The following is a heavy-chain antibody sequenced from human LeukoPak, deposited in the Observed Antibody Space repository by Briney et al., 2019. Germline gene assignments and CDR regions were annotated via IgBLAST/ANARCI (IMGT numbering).Heavy chain of an antibody. CDR1: GFTFSSYA. CDR2: ISYDGSNK. V-gene: IGHV3-30-3*01. J-gene: IGHJ4*02. CDR3: TRVFGYYDSSGYYYDIFDY. D-gene: IGHD3-22*01. Sequence: GRSLRLSCAASGFTFSSYAMHWVRQAPGKGLEWVAVISYDGSNKYYAGSVKGRFTISRDNSKNTLYLQMNSLRAEDTAVYYCTRVFGYYDSSGYYYDIFDYWGQGTLVTVSS.